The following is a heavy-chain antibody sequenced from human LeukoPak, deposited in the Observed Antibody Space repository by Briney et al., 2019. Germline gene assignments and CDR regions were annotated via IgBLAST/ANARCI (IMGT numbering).Heavy chain of an antibody. J-gene: IGHJ4*02. Sequence: GASVKVSCKASGYTFTTYATNWVRQAPGQGLEWMGWINTNTGNPTYAQGFTGRFVFSLDTSVSTAYLQISSLKAEDTAMYYCARSLAARSLDYWGQGTLVTVSS. D-gene: IGHD6-6*01. V-gene: IGHV7-4-1*02. CDR2: INTNTGNP. CDR3: ARSLAARSLDY. CDR1: GYTFTTYA.